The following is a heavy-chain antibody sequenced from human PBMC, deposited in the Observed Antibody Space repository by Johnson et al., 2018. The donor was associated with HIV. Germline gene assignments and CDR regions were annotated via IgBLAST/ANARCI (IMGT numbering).Heavy chain of an antibody. CDR2: IYSGDNT. D-gene: IGHD4-17*01. CDR1: GFTVSSNY. CDR3: ARVRSSGPWVNDAFDI. V-gene: IGHV3-66*01. Sequence: VQLVESGGGLVQPGGSLRLSCAASGFTVSSNYMSWVRQAPGKGLEWVSVIYSGDNTLYADSVKGRFIVSRDNSKNTLYLQMNSLRAEDTAVYYCARVRSSGPWVNDAFDIWGQGTMVTVSS. J-gene: IGHJ3*02.